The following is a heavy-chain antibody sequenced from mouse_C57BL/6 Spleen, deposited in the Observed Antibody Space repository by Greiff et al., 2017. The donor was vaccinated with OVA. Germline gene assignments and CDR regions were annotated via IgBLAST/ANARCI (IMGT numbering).Heavy chain of an antibody. D-gene: IGHD2-3*01. J-gene: IGHJ2*01. Sequence: QVQLQQSGTELVKPGASVKLSCKASGYTFTSYWMHWVKQRPGQGLEWIGNINPSNGGTNYNEKFKSKATLTVDKSSSTAYMQLSSLTSEDSAVYDCARWDDGYYGLDYWGQGTTLTVSS. CDR2: INPSNGGT. V-gene: IGHV1-53*01. CDR3: ARWDDGYYGLDY. CDR1: GYTFTSYW.